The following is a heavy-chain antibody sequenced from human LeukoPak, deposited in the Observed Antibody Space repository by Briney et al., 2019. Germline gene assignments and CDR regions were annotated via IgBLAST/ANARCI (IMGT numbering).Heavy chain of an antibody. V-gene: IGHV3-48*03. CDR2: ISSSGSTI. CDR3: ARENNYLKAFDY. D-gene: IGHD4-11*01. J-gene: IGHJ4*02. CDR1: GFTFSSYE. Sequence: GGSLRLSCAASGFTFSSYEMNWVRQAPGKGLEWVSYISSSGSTIYYADSVKGRFTISRDNAKNTLYLQMNSLRAEDTAVYYCARENNYLKAFDYWGQGTLVTVSS.